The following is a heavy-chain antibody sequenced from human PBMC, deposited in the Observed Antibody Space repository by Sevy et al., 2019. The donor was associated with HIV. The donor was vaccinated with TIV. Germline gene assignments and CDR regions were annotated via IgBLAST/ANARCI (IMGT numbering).Heavy chain of an antibody. CDR3: ARVAGGENYDYGIDV. CDR1: GGSITSSGHY. J-gene: IGHJ6*02. D-gene: IGHD2-21*01. V-gene: IGHV4-39*01. CDR2: VYYVGNS. Sequence: SETLSLTCTVSGGSITSSGHYWGWIRQSPGKGLEWIGAVYYVGNSYANPSLTSGVTISADTSKNLFSLSLTSLTAADTAIYYCARVAGGENYDYGIDVWGLGTSVTVSS.